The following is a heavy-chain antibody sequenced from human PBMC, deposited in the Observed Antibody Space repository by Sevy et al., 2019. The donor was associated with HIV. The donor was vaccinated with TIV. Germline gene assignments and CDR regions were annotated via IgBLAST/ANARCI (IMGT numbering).Heavy chain of an antibody. CDR3: AKDRDFWSGSPGGY. CDR2: IRYDGSNK. J-gene: IGHJ4*02. Sequence: GGSLRLSCAASGFTFSSYGMHWVRQAPGKGLEWVAFIRYDGSNKYYAVSVKGRFTISRDDSKNTLYLQMNSLRAEDTAVYYCAKDRDFWSGSPGGYWGQGTLVTVSS. V-gene: IGHV3-30*02. CDR1: GFTFSSYG. D-gene: IGHD3-3*01.